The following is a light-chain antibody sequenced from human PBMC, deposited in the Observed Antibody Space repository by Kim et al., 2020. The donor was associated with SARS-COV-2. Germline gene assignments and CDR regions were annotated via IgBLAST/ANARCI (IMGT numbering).Light chain of an antibody. J-gene: IGLJ1*01. Sequence: SYELTQPPSVSVAPGKTARITCGGNNIESKSVHWYQQGPGQAPVLVIYSDTDRPSGIPERFSGSNSGNTATLTISRVEAGDEDDYYCQVWDSSSDHYVFGTGTKVTVL. V-gene: IGLV3-21*04. CDR2: SDT. CDR1: NIESKS. CDR3: QVWDSSSDHYV.